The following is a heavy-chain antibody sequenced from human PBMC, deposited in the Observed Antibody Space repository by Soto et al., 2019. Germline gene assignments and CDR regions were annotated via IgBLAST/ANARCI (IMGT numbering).Heavy chain of an antibody. V-gene: IGHV3-48*02. CDR3: ARGGHPSSWYQDFDY. J-gene: IGHJ4*02. CDR1: GFTFSSYS. CDR2: ISSSSTI. Sequence: EVQLVESGGGLVQPGGSLRLSCAASGFTFSSYSMNWVRQAPGKGLEWVSYISSSSTIYYADSVKGRFTISRDNAKNSLYLQMNSLRDEDTAVYYCARGGHPSSWYQDFDYWGQGTLVTVSS. D-gene: IGHD6-13*01.